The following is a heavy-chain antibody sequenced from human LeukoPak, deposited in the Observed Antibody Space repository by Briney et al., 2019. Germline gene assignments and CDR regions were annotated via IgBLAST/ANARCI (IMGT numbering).Heavy chain of an antibody. CDR3: ARGYDSSGYYPGPLDY. V-gene: IGHV3-21*01. CDR1: GVTSSDYR. Sequence: PGGSLRLFCAASGVTSSDYRMNWVRQAPGRGLEWVSSMSVRGIHIYYAASVNRRFTISRNNTKTSLHQQMNSMRAEDTAVYYSARGYDSSGYYPGPLDYWGQGTLVTVSS. CDR2: MSVRGIHI. J-gene: IGHJ4*02. D-gene: IGHD3-22*01.